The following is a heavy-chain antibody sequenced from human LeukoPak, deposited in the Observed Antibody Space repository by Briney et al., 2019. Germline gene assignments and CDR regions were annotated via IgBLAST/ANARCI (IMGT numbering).Heavy chain of an antibody. Sequence: QSGGSLRLSCAASGFTFSSYDMSWVRQAPGKGLEWVSSLTTDGGSTEYADSVKGRFTISRDNSKNTLYLQMNSLRAEDTALYYCAKSLVRCAFDYWGQGTLVTVSS. CDR3: AKSLVRCAFDY. CDR2: LTTDGGST. J-gene: IGHJ4*02. CDR1: GFTFSSYD. V-gene: IGHV3-23*01. D-gene: IGHD4-17*01.